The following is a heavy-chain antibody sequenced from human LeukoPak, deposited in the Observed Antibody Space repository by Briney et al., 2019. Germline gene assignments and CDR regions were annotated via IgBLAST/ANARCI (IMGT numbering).Heavy chain of an antibody. V-gene: IGHV3-23*01. J-gene: IGHJ4*02. CDR3: AKVSDFWSGYYTDDY. Sequence: GGSLRLSCAASGFTFSSYAMSWVRQAPGKGLEWVSAISGSGGSTYYADSVKGRFTISRDNSKNTLYLQMNSLRAEDTAVYYCAKVSDFWSGYYTDDYWGQGTLVTVSS. D-gene: IGHD3-3*01. CDR1: GFTFSSYA. CDR2: ISGSGGST.